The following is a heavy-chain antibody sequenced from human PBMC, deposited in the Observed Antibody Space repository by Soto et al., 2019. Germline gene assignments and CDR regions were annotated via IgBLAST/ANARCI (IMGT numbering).Heavy chain of an antibody. V-gene: IGHV4-59*01. CDR3: ARVLDCSSTSCYPLFDP. J-gene: IGHJ5*02. Sequence: SETLSLTRTVSGGSISSYYWSWIRQPPGKGLEWIGYIYYSGSTNYNPSLKSRVTISVDTSKNQFSLKLSSVTAADTAVYYCARVLDCSSTSCYPLFDPWGKGTLVTVSS. CDR2: IYYSGST. CDR1: GGSISSYY. D-gene: IGHD2-2*01.